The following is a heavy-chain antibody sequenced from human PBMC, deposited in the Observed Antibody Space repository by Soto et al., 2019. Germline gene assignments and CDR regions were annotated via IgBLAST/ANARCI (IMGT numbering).Heavy chain of an antibody. V-gene: IGHV3-11*05. CDR3: ARGGETTMVRGVITSWFDP. CDR2: ISSSSSYT. J-gene: IGHJ5*02. Sequence: QVQLVESGGGLVKPGGSLRLSCAASGFTFSDYYMSWIRQAPGKGLEWVSYISSSSSYTNYADSVKGRFTISRDNAKNSLYLHMNSLRAEDTALYYCARGGETTMVRGVITSWFDPWGQGTLVTVSS. D-gene: IGHD3-10*01. CDR1: GFTFSDYY.